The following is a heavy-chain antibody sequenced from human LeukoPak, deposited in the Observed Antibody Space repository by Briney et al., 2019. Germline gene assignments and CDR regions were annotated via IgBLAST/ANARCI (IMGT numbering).Heavy chain of an antibody. J-gene: IGHJ4*02. D-gene: IGHD5-18*01. CDR3: ARILGYRKQFGY. CDR2: INADGTMT. CDR1: GFTFRNNW. Sequence: GGSLRLSCAASGFTFRNNWMNWVRQPPGKGLVWVSRINADGTMTTYADSVRGRFTISRDNAKNTMYLQMNSLKGEDTAVYYCARILGYRKQFGYWGQGNLVSVPT. V-gene: IGHV3-74*01.